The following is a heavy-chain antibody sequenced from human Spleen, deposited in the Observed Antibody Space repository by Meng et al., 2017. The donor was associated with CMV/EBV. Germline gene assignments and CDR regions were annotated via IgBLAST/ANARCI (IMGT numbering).Heavy chain of an antibody. CDR2: SNDIGST. Sequence: GYDGSCIGQNPAKRLQRIGESNDIGSTNYNPSLNSRVTISVDTSKNQFSLNLNSVTAADTAVYYCARGEAPLSCTSDSGSHPSWFDPWGQGTLVTVSS. CDR3: ARGEAPLSCTSDSGSHPSWFDP. CDR1: GYD. D-gene: IGHD2-2*01. V-gene: IGHV4-34*01. J-gene: IGHJ5*02.